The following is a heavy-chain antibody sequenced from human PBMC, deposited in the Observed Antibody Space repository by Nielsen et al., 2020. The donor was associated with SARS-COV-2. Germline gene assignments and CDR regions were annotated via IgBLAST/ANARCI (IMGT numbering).Heavy chain of an antibody. CDR3: ARVAFWSGYDY. J-gene: IGHJ4*02. V-gene: IGHV3-7*01. Sequence: GESLKISCVGPGFTFSSYGMTWFRQAPGKGLEWVANIKHDGSEKYYVDSVKGRFTISRDNAKSSLSLQMNSLTAEDTAVYYCARVAFWSGYDYWGQGALVTVSS. CDR2: IKHDGSEK. D-gene: IGHD3-3*01. CDR1: GFTFSSYG.